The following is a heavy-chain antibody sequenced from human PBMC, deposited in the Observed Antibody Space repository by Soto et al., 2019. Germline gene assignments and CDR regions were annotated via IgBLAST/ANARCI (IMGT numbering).Heavy chain of an antibody. V-gene: IGHV1-69*02. CDR1: GGTFSSYT. Sequence: ASVKVSCKASGGTFSSYTISWVRQAPGQGLEWMGRIIPILGIANYAQKFQGRVTITADNSKNTLYLQMNRLRAEDTAVYYCARAISGVYGYYYYYMDVWGKGTTVTVSS. D-gene: IGHD2-8*01. J-gene: IGHJ6*03. CDR2: IIPILGIA. CDR3: ARAISGVYGYYYYYMDV.